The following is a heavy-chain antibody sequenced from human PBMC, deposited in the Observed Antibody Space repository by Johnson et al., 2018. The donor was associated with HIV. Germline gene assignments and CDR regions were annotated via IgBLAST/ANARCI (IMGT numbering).Heavy chain of an antibody. CDR2: IGTAGDT. CDR1: GFTSSSYD. V-gene: IGHV3-13*01. J-gene: IGHJ3*02. Sequence: VQPVESGGGLVQPGGSLRLSCAASGFTSSSYDMHWVRQATGNGLEWVSAIGTAGDTYYPGSVKGRFTIPRENANNSLYLQMNSLRAGDTAVYYCARGPPLQWELRGNAFDIWGQGTMVTVSS. D-gene: IGHD1-26*01. CDR3: ARGPPLQWELRGNAFDI.